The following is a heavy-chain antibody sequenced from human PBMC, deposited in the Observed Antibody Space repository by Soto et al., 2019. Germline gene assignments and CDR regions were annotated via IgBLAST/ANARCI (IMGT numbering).Heavy chain of an antibody. Sequence: SQTLSVTCAISGDSVSNDSAAWNWIRQSPSRGLEWLGRTYYRSKWYNDYAVSVNGRITINPDTSKNHFSLQLNSVTPEDTAVYYCVRSRVFIAVAGMATYYYYYGMDVWGQGTTVTVSS. CDR3: VRSRVFIAVAGMATYYYYYGMDV. J-gene: IGHJ6*02. CDR2: TYYRSKWYN. CDR1: GDSVSNDSAA. D-gene: IGHD6-19*01. V-gene: IGHV6-1*01.